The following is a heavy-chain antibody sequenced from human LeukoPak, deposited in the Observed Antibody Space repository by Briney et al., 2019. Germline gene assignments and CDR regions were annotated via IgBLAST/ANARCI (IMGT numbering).Heavy chain of an antibody. J-gene: IGHJ4*02. CDR3: ARDGGFDY. D-gene: IGHD3-10*01. CDR1: GYTFTGYY. V-gene: IGHV1-2*02. Sequence: ASVKVSCKASGYTFTGYYMHWVRQAPGQGLEWMGWINPNSGDTNFAQKFQGRVTVTRDTSISTAYMELSRLTSDDTAIYYCARDGGFDYWGQGTLVTVSS. CDR2: INPNSGDT.